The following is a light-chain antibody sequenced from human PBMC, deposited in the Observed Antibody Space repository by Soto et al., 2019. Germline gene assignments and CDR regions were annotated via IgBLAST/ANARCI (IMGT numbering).Light chain of an antibody. Sequence: ETVLTQCPATLSLSPGERATLSCRASQSVRSNLAWYQHKPGQAPRLLIYDASNRATGIPGRFSGSGSGTDFTLTISNLEPEDFAVYYCQQRDNWPWTFGQGAKVEIK. V-gene: IGKV3-11*01. J-gene: IGKJ1*01. CDR3: QQRDNWPWT. CDR1: QSVRSN. CDR2: DAS.